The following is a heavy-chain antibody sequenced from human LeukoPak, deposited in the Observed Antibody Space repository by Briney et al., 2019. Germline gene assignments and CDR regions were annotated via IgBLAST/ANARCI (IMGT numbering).Heavy chain of an antibody. CDR1: GYTLTNYD. J-gene: IGHJ5*02. CDR2: MNPNSGNT. D-gene: IGHD1-26*01. CDR3: ARDIAGATKGGWFDT. V-gene: IGHV1-8*01. Sequence: GASVKVSCKASGYTLTNYDINWVRQATGQGLEWMGWMNPNSGNTGYAQKFQGRATMTRNTPISTAYMELSSLRSEDTALYYCARDIAGATKGGWFDTWGQGTPVTVSS.